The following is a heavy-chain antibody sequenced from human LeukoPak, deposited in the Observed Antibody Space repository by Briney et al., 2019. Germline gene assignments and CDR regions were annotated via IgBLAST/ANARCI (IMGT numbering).Heavy chain of an antibody. CDR3: ARGRRDIVVDFDP. V-gene: IGHV5-51*01. CDR1: GYNFTNYW. Sequence: GESLKISCKGSGYNFTNYWIAWVRQMPGKGLEWMGIIYPGDSDTTYSPSFQGQVTISADKSISTAYLQWSSLKASDTAMYYCARGRRDIVVDFDPWGQGTLSPSPQ. D-gene: IGHD2-2*01. J-gene: IGHJ5*02. CDR2: IYPGDSDT.